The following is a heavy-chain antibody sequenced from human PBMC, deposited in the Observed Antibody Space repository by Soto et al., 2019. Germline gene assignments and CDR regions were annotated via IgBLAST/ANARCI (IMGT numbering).Heavy chain of an antibody. CDR1: GFTVSSNY. J-gene: IGHJ6*03. V-gene: IGHV3-66*01. Sequence: GASVKVSCAASGFTVSSNYMSWVRQAPGKGLEWVSVIYSGGSTYYADSVKGRFTISRDNSKNTLYLQMNSLRAEDTAVYYCARDPQFLEWLSTPYYMDFWGKGPTVTVS. CDR2: IYSGGST. D-gene: IGHD3-3*01. CDR3: ARDPQFLEWLSTPYYMDF.